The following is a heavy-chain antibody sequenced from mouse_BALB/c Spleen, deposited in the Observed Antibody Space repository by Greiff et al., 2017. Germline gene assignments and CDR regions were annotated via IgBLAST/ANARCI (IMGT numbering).Heavy chain of an antibody. CDR3: ARDGDYDGTY. D-gene: IGHD2-4*01. CDR2: ISDGGSYT. CDR1: GFTFSDYY. J-gene: IGHJ3*01. V-gene: IGHV5-4*02. Sequence: EVKLMESGGGLVKPGGSLKLSCAASGFTFSDYYMYWVRQTPEKRLEWVATISDGGSYTYYPDSVRGRFTISRNNAKNNLYLQMSSLKSEDTAMYYCARDGDYDGTYWGQGTLVTVSA.